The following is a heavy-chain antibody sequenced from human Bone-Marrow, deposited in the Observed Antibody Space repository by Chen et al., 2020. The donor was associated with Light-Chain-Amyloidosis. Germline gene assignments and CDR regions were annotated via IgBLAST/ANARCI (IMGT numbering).Heavy chain of an antibody. D-gene: IGHD2-21*01. J-gene: IGHJ3*01. CDR3: ARGPSVVEWGVVKSAFAFDF. CDR1: GASIISSEYY. CDR2: IFRGDIT. Sequence: QLQLQESGPGLVEPSQTLSLTCTVSGASIISSEYYWGWMRQAPGKGLEWIGSIFRGDITYYTSSLTSRVTLSVDTSNNPISLRFRSVTAGDTAIYYGARGPSVVEWGVVKSAFAFDFWGQGTMVTVSS. V-gene: IGHV4-39*07.